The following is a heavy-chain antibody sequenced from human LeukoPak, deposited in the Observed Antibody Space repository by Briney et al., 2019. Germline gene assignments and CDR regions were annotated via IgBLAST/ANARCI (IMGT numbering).Heavy chain of an antibody. D-gene: IGHD1-1*01. J-gene: IGHJ4*02. V-gene: IGHV3-30*02. Sequence: PGGSLRLSCAASEFSVGSNYMTWVRQAPGKGLAWVAFIWSDGSTDYYADSVKGRFTISRDNSKDTLYLQMNSLRGEDTAVYYCAKDLIGTWAPDYWGQGTLVTVSS. CDR2: IWSDGSTD. CDR3: AKDLIGTWAPDY. CDR1: EFSVGSNY.